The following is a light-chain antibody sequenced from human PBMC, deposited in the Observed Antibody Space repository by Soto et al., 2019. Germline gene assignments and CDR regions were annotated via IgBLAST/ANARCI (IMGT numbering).Light chain of an antibody. CDR1: NIGSKN. Sequence: SYELTQPLSVSVALGQTARINCGGNNIGSKNVHWYQQKPGQAPVLVIYRDSNRPSGIPERFSGSNSGNTATLTISRAQAGDEADYYCQVWDSSTAVFGGGTKLTVL. CDR2: RDS. CDR3: QVWDSSTAV. V-gene: IGLV3-9*01. J-gene: IGLJ3*02.